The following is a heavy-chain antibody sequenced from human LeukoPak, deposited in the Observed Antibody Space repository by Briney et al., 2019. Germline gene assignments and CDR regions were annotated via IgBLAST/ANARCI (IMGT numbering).Heavy chain of an antibody. J-gene: IGHJ4*02. CDR1: GYIFTNYY. V-gene: IGHV1-46*01. D-gene: IGHD4-17*01. CDR2: INLSGGTT. Sequence: GASVKVSCKASGYIFTNYYIHWVRQAPGQGLEWMGIINLSGGTTIYAQNFQGRVTMTRDMSTSTVYMGLSSLRSGDTAIFYCARSEIYGDYGGLDFWGQGTLVTVSS. CDR3: ARSEIYGDYGGLDF.